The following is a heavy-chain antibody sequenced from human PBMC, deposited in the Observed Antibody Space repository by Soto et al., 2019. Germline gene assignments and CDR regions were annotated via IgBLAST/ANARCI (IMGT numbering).Heavy chain of an antibody. J-gene: IGHJ2*01. CDR3: ARGRGEYTSSWFWYFSH. D-gene: IGHD6-13*01. Sequence: SETLSLTCSVSGASISSYNWNWVRQSAGKGPEWVGRLNIAGTINYNPSLKSRITMSMDTSKNQISLHLRSVTAADTAMYYCARGRGEYTSSWFWYFSHWGHGTLVAVSS. CDR1: GASISSYN. V-gene: IGHV4-4*07. CDR2: LNIAGTI.